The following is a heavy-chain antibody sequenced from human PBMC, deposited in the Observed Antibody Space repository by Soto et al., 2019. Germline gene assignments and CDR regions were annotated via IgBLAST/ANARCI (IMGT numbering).Heavy chain of an antibody. CDR3: AKDDREADYGDYGGY. Sequence: GGSLRLSCAASGFTFSSYWMSWVRQAPGKGLEWVANIKQDGSEKYYVDSVKGRFTISRDNAKNSLYLQMNSLRAEDTAVYYCAKDDREADYGDYGGYWGQGTLVTVSS. CDR2: IKQDGSEK. D-gene: IGHD4-17*01. V-gene: IGHV3-7*01. CDR1: GFTFSSYW. J-gene: IGHJ4*02.